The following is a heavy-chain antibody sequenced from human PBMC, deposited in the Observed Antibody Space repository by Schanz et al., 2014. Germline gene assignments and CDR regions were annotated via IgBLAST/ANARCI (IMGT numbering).Heavy chain of an antibody. J-gene: IGHJ5*01. CDR2: ITTGGNT. CDR1: GFTFSNYA. Sequence: VQLVESGGDLVKPGGSLRLSCEASGFTFSNYAMSWARQTPGKGLEWVSSITTGGNTYYRDSVKGRFIVSRDNSKNTLYLEMNRLRVDDTAVYYCSKDKQGSRSDDSWGQGTLVTVSS. D-gene: IGHD2-15*01. CDR3: SKDKQGSRSDDS. V-gene: IGHV3-23*04.